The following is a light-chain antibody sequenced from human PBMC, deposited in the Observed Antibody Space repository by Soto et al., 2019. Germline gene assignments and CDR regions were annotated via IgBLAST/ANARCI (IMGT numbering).Light chain of an antibody. J-gene: IGKJ4*01. CDR2: WAS. CDR1: QSVLYSSNNKNY. Sequence: DIVRTQSPDSLAVSLSERATINCKSSQSVLYSSNNKNYLAWYQQKPGQPPKLLIYWASTRESGVPDRFSGGGSGTDFTLTISRLEPEDFAVYYCQQFSSYPLTFGGGTKVDIK. CDR3: QQFSSYPLT. V-gene: IGKV4-1*01.